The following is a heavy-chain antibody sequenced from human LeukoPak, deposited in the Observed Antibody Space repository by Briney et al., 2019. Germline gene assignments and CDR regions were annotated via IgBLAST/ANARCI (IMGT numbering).Heavy chain of an antibody. J-gene: IGHJ4*02. D-gene: IGHD6-19*01. V-gene: IGHV5-51*01. CDR3: ARQRRSSGWPNDY. Sequence: GESLKISCKGSAYSFTSYWIAWVRQMPGKGLEWMGIIYPDDSDTRYSPSFQGQVTITADKSISTAYLQWSSLKASDNAMYYCARQRRSSGWPNDYWGQGTLVTVSS. CDR1: AYSFTSYW. CDR2: IYPDDSDT.